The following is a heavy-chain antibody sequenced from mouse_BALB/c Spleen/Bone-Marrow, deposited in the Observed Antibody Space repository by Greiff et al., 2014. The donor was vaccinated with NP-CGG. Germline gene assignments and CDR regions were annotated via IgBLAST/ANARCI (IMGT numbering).Heavy chain of an antibody. V-gene: IGHV1-54*01. Sequence: VKLQESGAELVRPVTSVKVSCKASGYAFTNYLIEWVKQRPGQGLEWIGVINPGSGGTNYNEKFKGKATLTADKSSSTAYMQLSSLTSDDSAVYFCARDGDYDEGYAMDYWGQGTSVTVSS. D-gene: IGHD2-4*01. CDR3: ARDGDYDEGYAMDY. CDR2: INPGSGGT. CDR1: GYAFTNYL. J-gene: IGHJ4*01.